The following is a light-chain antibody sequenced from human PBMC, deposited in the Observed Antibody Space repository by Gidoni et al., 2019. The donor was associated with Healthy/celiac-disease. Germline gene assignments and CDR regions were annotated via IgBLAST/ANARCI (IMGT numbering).Light chain of an antibody. CDR1: QIVSSY. V-gene: IGKV3-11*01. J-gene: IGKJ4*01. CDR2: DAS. Sequence: EIVLTQSTATLSLSPGERATLPCRASQIVSSYLAWYQQKPGQAPRLLIYDASNRATGIPARFSGSGSGTDFTLTISSLEPEDFAVYYCQQRSNWPALTFGGGTKVEIK. CDR3: QQRSNWPALT.